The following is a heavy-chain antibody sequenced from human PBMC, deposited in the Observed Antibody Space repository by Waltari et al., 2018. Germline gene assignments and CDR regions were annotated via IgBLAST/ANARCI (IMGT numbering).Heavy chain of an antibody. Sequence: QVQLVESGGGVVQPGRSLRLSCAASGFTFSSYGMHWVRQAPGKGLEWVAVIWYDGSNKYYADSVKGRFTISRDNSKNTLYLQMNSLRAEDTAVYYCARELVVATNKHPLYGMDVWGQGTTVTVSS. D-gene: IGHD5-12*01. CDR1: GFTFSSYG. CDR2: IWYDGSNK. CDR3: ARELVVATNKHPLYGMDV. V-gene: IGHV3-33*01. J-gene: IGHJ6*02.